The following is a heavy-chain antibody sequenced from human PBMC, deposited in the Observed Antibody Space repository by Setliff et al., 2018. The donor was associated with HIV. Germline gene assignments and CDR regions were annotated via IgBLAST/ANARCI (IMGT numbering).Heavy chain of an antibody. D-gene: IGHD2-2*01. CDR1: GFTFSSYG. V-gene: IGHV3-30*02. CDR2: IRYDGSNK. J-gene: IGHJ4*02. CDR3: AKFRYAIKSTYYFDS. Sequence: PGGSLRLSCAASGFTFSSYGMHWVRQAPGKGLEWVAFIRYDGSNKYYADSVKGRFTISRDNSKSTVYLQMNSVTPEDSAMYYCAKFRYAIKSTYYFDSWGQGTLVTVS.